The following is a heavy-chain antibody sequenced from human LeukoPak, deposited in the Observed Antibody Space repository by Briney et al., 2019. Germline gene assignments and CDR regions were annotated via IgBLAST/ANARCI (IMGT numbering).Heavy chain of an antibody. J-gene: IGHJ5*02. CDR3: ARDHVGDWFDP. D-gene: IGHD2-15*01. V-gene: IGHV1-18*01. CDR1: GGTFSSYA. Sequence: ASVKVSCKASGGTFSSYAISWVRQAPGQGLEWMGWISAYNGNTNYAQKLQGRVTMTTDTSTSTAYMELRSLRSDDTAVYYCARDHVGDWFDPWGQGTLVTVSS. CDR2: ISAYNGNT.